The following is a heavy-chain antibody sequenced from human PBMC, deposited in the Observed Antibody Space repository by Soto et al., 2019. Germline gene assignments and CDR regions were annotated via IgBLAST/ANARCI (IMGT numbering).Heavy chain of an antibody. Sequence: QLQLQECGSGLVKPSRTMSLTCAVSGGSISSGGYSWSRIRQPPGKGLEWIGYIYHSGSTYYNPSLKSRVTISVDRSKNQFSLKLSSVTAADTAVYYCARGVGSGYPNWGQGTLVTVSS. CDR1: GGSISSGGYS. V-gene: IGHV4-30-2*01. D-gene: IGHD3-22*01. CDR3: ARGVGSGYPN. J-gene: IGHJ4*02. CDR2: IYHSGST.